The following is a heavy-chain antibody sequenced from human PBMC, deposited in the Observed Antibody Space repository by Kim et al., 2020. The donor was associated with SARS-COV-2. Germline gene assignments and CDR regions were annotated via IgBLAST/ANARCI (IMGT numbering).Heavy chain of an antibody. J-gene: IGHJ4*02. Sequence: GGSLRLSCAVSGIPFSNAWMNWVRQTPGKGLGWIGRIKSKTDGGTVDYAAPVKGRFTISRDDSKNTLFLLMNSLKTEDSGVYYCTTVSMRWGQGTLVTVSS. CDR1: GIPFSNAW. CDR3: TTVSMR. V-gene: IGHV3-15*01. D-gene: IGHD2-2*01. CDR2: IKSKTDGGTV.